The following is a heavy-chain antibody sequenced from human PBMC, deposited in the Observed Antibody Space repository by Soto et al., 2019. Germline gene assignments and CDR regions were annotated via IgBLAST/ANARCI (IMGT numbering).Heavy chain of an antibody. Sequence: QVKLVQSGAEVKNPGASVKVSCKASGYTFTCYDINWVPQATGQGLEWMGWMNPNSGNTGYAQKFQGRVTMTRNTSIRTDYMELSSLRSEDTAVYYCARTLYGDNVDYWGQGTLVTVSS. V-gene: IGHV1-8*01. CDR2: MNPNSGNT. CDR1: GYTFTCYD. J-gene: IGHJ4*02. D-gene: IGHD4-17*01. CDR3: ARTLYGDNVDY.